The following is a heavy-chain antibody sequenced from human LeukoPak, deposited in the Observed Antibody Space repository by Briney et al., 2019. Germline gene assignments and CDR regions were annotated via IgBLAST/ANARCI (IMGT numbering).Heavy chain of an antibody. V-gene: IGHV3-48*01. CDR1: GFTFSSYS. J-gene: IGHJ3*01. CDR2: ISSSSSTI. Sequence: GGSLRLSCAASGFTFSSYSMNWVRQAPGKGLEWVSYISSSSSTIYYADSVKGRFTISRDNSKNTLYLQMNSLRAEDTAVYYCAKDPNGDYLGAFDFWGQGTMVTVSS. D-gene: IGHD4-17*01. CDR3: AKDPNGDYLGAFDF.